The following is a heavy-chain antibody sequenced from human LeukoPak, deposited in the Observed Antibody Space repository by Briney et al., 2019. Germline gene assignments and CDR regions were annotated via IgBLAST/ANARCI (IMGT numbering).Heavy chain of an antibody. V-gene: IGHV4-59*12. CDR3: ARRGITFGGVIAFFDY. CDR2: IYYSGST. CDR1: GDSISSYY. J-gene: IGHJ4*02. D-gene: IGHD3-16*02. Sequence: SETLSLTCTVSGDSISSYYWSWIRQPPGKGLEWIGYIYYSGSTNYNPSLKSRVTISVDTSKNQFSLKLSSVTAADTAVYYCARRGITFGGVIAFFDYWGQGTLVTVSS.